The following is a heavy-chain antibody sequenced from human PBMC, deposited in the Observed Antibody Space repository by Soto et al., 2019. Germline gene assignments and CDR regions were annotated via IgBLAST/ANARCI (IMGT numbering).Heavy chain of an antibody. J-gene: IGHJ4*02. D-gene: IGHD3-22*01. CDR3: ARSNYYYDSSGYYYEDMNY. CDR2: IIPPFGTA. CDR1: GGTFSSDA. Sequence: QVQLVQSGAEVKEPGSSVKVSCKASGGTFSSDAISWVRQAPGQGLEWMGGIIPPFGTANHAQRFQGRVTITADESTSTAYMELSSLRSEDTAVYYCARSNYYYDSSGYYYEDMNYGGQGTLVTVSS. V-gene: IGHV1-69*01.